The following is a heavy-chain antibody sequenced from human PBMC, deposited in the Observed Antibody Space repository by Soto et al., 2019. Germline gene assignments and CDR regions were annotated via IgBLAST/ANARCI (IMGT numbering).Heavy chain of an antibody. D-gene: IGHD2-8*02. CDR3: ARDRGSGRY. CDR2: INQAGNKK. Sequence: EVQLVESGGDLVQPGGSLRLSCVTSGLTFSNYRLSWVRQAPGKGLEWVANINQAGNKKYYVDSVKGRFTISRDNAKNSLYLQMNSLKAEDTAVYYCARDRGSGRYWGQGTLVTVSS. J-gene: IGHJ4*02. CDR1: GLTFSNYR. V-gene: IGHV3-7*05.